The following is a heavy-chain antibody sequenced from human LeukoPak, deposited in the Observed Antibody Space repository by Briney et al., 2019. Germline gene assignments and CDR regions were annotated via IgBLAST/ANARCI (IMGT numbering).Heavy chain of an antibody. D-gene: IGHD3-3*01. CDR2: ISSSSSYI. CDR1: GFTFSSYS. J-gene: IGHJ5*02. CDR3: ASDFERFLEWSQFDP. V-gene: IGHV3-21*01. Sequence: GGSLKLSCAASGFTFSSYSMNWVRQAPGKGLEWVSSISSSSSYIYYADSVKGRFTISRDNAKNSLYLQMNSLRAEDTAVYYCASDFERFLEWSQFDPWGQGTLVTVSS.